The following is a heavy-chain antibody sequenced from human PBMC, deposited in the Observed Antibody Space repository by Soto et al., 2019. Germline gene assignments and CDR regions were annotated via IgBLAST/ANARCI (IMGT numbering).Heavy chain of an antibody. J-gene: IGHJ4*02. D-gene: IGHD2-15*01. CDR1: GYSFTNYW. CDR2: IYPGDPDT. V-gene: IGHV5-51*01. CDR3: ARQPQGLVDFDS. Sequence: GESLKISCKGSGYSFTNYWIAWVRQMPGKGLEWMGNIYPGDPDTRYSPSFQGQVTISADESLNTAYLQWTSLKASDTAMYYCARQPQGLVDFDSWGQGTLVTVSS.